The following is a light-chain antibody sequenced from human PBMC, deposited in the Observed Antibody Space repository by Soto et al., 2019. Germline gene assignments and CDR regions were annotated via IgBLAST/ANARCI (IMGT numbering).Light chain of an antibody. CDR2: YAS. V-gene: IGKV3-15*01. CDR1: ESVHRN. Sequence: EVVMTQSPATLSVSPGERVTLSCRASESVHRNLAWYQQKPGQGPSLLIYYASTRATGVPDRITGSGSGTEFTLTISSLQSEDFGVYHCQHYSNWPPTFGPGTKVEIK. CDR3: QHYSNWPPT. J-gene: IGKJ3*01.